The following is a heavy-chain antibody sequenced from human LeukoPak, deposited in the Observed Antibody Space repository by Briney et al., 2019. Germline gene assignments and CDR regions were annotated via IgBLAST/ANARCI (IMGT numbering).Heavy chain of an antibody. Sequence: GGSLRLSCAASGFPFSDYYMSWIRQAPGKGLEWVSFRSGSGTNLFYADSVKGRFTISRDNGKNSLYLQMNGMRAEDTAVYYCARGAGAFDLWGQGTMVAVSS. CDR3: ARGAGAFDL. CDR1: GFPFSDYY. V-gene: IGHV3-11*01. J-gene: IGHJ3*01. CDR2: RSGSGTNL. D-gene: IGHD1-26*01.